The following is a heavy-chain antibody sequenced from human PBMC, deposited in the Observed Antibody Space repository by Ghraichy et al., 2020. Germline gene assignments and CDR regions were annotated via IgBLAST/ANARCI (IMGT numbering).Heavy chain of an antibody. CDR2: IWYDGSNK. V-gene: IGHV3-33*01. J-gene: IGHJ4*02. Sequence: GGSLRLSCAASGFTFSSYGMHWVRQAPGKGLEGVAIIWYDGSNKNYADSVKGRFTISRDNAKNTLYLQMNSLRAEDTAVYYCARDADIVATISHFDYWGQGTLVTVSS. CDR3: ARDADIVATISHFDY. CDR1: GFTFSSYG. D-gene: IGHD5-12*01.